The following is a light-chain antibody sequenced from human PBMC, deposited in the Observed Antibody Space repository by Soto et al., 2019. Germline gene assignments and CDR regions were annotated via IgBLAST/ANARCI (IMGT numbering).Light chain of an antibody. Sequence: EIVMTQSPATLSLSPGQRATLSCRASQSVSNNYLAWYQQKPGQAPRLLIYGASNRATGIPDRFSGSGSGTDFTLTISRLEPEDFAVYYCQQYGSSGTFGQGTKVDIK. CDR3: QQYGSSGT. J-gene: IGKJ1*01. CDR1: QSVSNNY. V-gene: IGKV3-20*01. CDR2: GAS.